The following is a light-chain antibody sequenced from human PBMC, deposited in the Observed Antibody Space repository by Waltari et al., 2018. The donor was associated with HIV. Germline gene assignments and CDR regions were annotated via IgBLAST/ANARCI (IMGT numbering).Light chain of an antibody. J-gene: IGLJ2*01. V-gene: IGLV1-44*01. CDR3: AGWEDSRNGEVI. CDR1: NSTIGSHS. Sequence: QSVLTQPPSASGTPGQRVTISCSGRNSTIGSHSVNWYQQVPGAAPALLIVINSQRPSGVPDPFSGSKSGKAASLAISGIRSEDEDEYYCAGWEDSRNGEVIFGGGTKLTVL. CDR2: INS.